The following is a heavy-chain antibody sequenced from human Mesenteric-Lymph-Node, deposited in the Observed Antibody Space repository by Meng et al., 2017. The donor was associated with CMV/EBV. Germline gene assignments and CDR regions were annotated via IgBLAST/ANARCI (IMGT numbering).Heavy chain of an antibody. D-gene: IGHD2-15*01. CDR2: IIPILGIA. V-gene: IGHV1-69*02. CDR1: GGIFSSYT. J-gene: IGHJ4*02. CDR3: ASGGVVGYCSGGSCYPALSY. Sequence: SSVKVSCKASGGIFSSYTISWVRQAPGQGLEWMGRIIPILGIANYAQKFQGRVTITADKSTSTAYMELSSMRSEDTAVYYCASGGVVGYCSGGSCYPALSYWGQGTLVTVSS.